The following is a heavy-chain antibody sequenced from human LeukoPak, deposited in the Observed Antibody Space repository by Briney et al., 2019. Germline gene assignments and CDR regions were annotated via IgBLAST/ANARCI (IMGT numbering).Heavy chain of an antibody. Sequence: ASVKVSCKXSGGTFSSYAISWVRQAPGQGLEWMGRITPIFGTANYSQKFQGRVTITTDESTSTAYMELSSLRPEDTAVYYCARALYYYDSSGYYGYWGQGTLVTVSS. J-gene: IGHJ4*02. D-gene: IGHD3-22*01. CDR1: GGTFSSYA. CDR2: ITPIFGTA. CDR3: ARALYYYDSSGYYGY. V-gene: IGHV1-69*05.